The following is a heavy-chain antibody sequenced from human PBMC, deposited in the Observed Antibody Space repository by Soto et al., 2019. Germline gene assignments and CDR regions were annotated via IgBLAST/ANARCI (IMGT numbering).Heavy chain of an antibody. Sequence: SETLSLTCTVSGGSISSGGYYWSWIRQHPGKGLEWIGYIYYSGSTTYHPSLKSRVTISVDTSKNQFSLNLTSVTAADTAVYYCARLGGYYQAFDQWGQGSLVT. D-gene: IGHD3-22*01. CDR1: GGSISSGGYY. CDR2: IYYSGST. J-gene: IGHJ4*02. V-gene: IGHV4-61*08. CDR3: ARLGGYYQAFDQ.